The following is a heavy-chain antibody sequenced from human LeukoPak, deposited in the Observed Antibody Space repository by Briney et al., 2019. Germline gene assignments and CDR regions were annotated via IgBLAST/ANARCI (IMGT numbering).Heavy chain of an antibody. V-gene: IGHV1-69*06. D-gene: IGHD2-15*01. CDR2: IIPIFGTA. Sequence: ASVKVSCKASGYTFTSYGISWVRQAPGQGLEWMGGIIPIFGTANYAQKFQGRVTITADKSTSTAYMELSSLRSEDTAVYYCARNQQVANPFYYYYYYMDVWGKGTTVTISS. CDR3: ARNQQVANPFYYYYYYMDV. J-gene: IGHJ6*03. CDR1: GYTFTSYG.